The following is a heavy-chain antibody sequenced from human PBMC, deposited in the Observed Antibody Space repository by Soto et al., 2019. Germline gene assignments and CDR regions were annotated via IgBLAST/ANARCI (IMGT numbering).Heavy chain of an antibody. Sequence: QLQLQESGPGLVKPSETLSLTCTVSGGSISSSSYYWGWIRQPPGKGLEWIGSIYYSGSTYYNPSLKSRVTISVDTSKNQFSLKLSSVTAADTAVYYCARQVLAYDFWSGNPNWFDPWGQGTLVTVSS. CDR1: GGSISSSSYY. J-gene: IGHJ5*02. D-gene: IGHD3-3*01. CDR2: IYYSGST. CDR3: ARQVLAYDFWSGNPNWFDP. V-gene: IGHV4-39*01.